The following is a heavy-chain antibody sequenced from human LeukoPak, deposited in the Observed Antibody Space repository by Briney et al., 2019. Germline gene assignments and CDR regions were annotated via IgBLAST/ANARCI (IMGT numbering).Heavy chain of an antibody. CDR2: IYDSGST. J-gene: IGHJ4*02. D-gene: IGHD1-1*01. CDR1: GGYLGSHY. CDR3: ARDYNLLDY. V-gene: IGHV4-59*11. Sequence: SETLSLTCTVSGGYLGSHYWTWIRQPPGKGLEWIGYIYDSGSTYYHPSLKSRVTISVDTSKNQFSLKLSSVTAADTAVYYCARDYNLLDYWGQGTLVTVSS.